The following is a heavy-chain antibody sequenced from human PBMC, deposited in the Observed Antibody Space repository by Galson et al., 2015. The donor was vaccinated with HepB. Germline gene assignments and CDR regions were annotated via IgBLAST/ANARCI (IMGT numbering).Heavy chain of an antibody. D-gene: IGHD2-8*02. CDR2: VSSGRSSM. J-gene: IGHJ3*02. Sequence: SLRLSCAASGFTFSSYSMNWVRQAPGKGLEWVSSVSSGRSSMYYADSVKGRFTISRHNAKNSLYLEMNSLRVEDTAVYYCARTQTVYYRTGENINPFDIWGQGTMVTVSS. CDR3: ARTQTVYYRTGENINPFDI. V-gene: IGHV3-21*01. CDR1: GFTFSSYS.